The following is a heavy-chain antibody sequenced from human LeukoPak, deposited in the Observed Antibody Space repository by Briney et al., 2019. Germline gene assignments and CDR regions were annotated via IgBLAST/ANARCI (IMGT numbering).Heavy chain of an antibody. CDR1: GYSFTTYW. V-gene: IGHV5-51*01. J-gene: IGHJ5*02. CDR2: IYPGDSDT. CDR3: ARLQNSSGWYWFDP. D-gene: IGHD6-19*01. Sequence: GESLKISCKGSGYSFTTYWIGWVRQMSGKGLGWMGIIYPGDSDTRYSPSFQGQVTISADKSISTAYLQWSSLKASDTAMYYCARLQNSSGWYWFDPWGQGTLVTVSS.